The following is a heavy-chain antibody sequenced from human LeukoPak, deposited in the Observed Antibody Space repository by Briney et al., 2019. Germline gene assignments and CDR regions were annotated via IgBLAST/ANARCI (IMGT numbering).Heavy chain of an antibody. CDR1: GYTFTSDW. V-gene: IGHV5-51*01. CDR3: ARWGFGESWDY. CDR2: IYPGDSDT. Sequence: GESLKISCRASGYTFTSDWIAWVRQMPGKGLEWMGIIYPGDSDTRYSPSFQGQVTISADKSISTAYLQWSSLKASDTAMYYCARWGFGESWDYWGQGTLVTVSS. J-gene: IGHJ4*02. D-gene: IGHD3-10*01.